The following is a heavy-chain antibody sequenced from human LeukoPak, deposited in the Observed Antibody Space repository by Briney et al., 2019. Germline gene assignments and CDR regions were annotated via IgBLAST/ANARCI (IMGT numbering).Heavy chain of an antibody. CDR2: IRSDSTII. D-gene: IGHD2-15*01. CDR1: GFAFSTYS. Sequence: GGSLRLSCAASGFAFSTYSMDWLRQAPGKGLEWVSYIRSDSTIIHYADSVKGRFTMSRVNGKNSLYLQMNSLRPEDTAVYYCARNGALGDCSGGSCPLDYWGQGTLVSVSS. V-gene: IGHV3-48*01. J-gene: IGHJ4*02. CDR3: ARNGALGDCSGGSCPLDY.